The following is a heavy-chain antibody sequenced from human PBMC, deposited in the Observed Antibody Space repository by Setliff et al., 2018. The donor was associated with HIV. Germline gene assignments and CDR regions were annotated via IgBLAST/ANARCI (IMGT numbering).Heavy chain of an antibody. CDR3: ARTSTTTGTTLNWFDP. CDR1: GFTISYYG. D-gene: IGHD1-1*01. Sequence: PGGSLRLSCVASGFTISYYGMHWVRQAPGKGLEWVAVISHDGGNKYYADSVKGRFTISGDNSKNTLYLQMNSLRSEDAAVYYCARTSTTTGTTLNWFDPWGQGTLVTVSS. V-gene: IGHV3-30*03. CDR2: ISHDGGNK. J-gene: IGHJ5*02.